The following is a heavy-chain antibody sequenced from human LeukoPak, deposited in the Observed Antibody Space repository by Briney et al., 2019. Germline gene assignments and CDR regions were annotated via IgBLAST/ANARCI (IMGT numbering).Heavy chain of an antibody. V-gene: IGHV2-5*02. CDR3: ARRPESAFDI. CDR1: GFSLSTSGMD. Sequence: SGPTLVKPTQTLTLTCTFSGFSLSTSGMDVAYIRQPPGKALEWLALIYWDEDKRYSPSLKSRLTITKDTSKNQVVLTMTNMDPVDTATYYCARRPESAFDIWGQGTMVTVSS. CDR2: IYWDEDK. J-gene: IGHJ3*02.